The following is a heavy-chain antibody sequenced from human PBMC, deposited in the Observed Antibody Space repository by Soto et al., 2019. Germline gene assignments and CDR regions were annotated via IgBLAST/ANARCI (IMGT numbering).Heavy chain of an antibody. Sequence: QVQLVESGGGVVQPGRSLRLSCAASGFTFSNYGMHWVRQAPGKGLEWVAVIWYDGSKKYYADSVKGRFTISRDNSKNTLYLQMDSLRAEDTAVYYCATGWGLTADYWGQGTLVTVSS. J-gene: IGHJ4*02. CDR1: GFTFSNYG. CDR3: ATGWGLTADY. D-gene: IGHD2-21*02. CDR2: IWYDGSKK. V-gene: IGHV3-33*01.